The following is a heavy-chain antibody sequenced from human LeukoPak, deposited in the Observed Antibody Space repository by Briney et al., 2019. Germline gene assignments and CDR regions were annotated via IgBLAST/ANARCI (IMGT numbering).Heavy chain of an antibody. CDR3: AKDSFGYLMGNHAFDI. V-gene: IGHV3-23*01. CDR1: GFTFSSYA. D-gene: IGHD1-14*01. J-gene: IGHJ3*02. CDR2: ISGSGGST. Sequence: GGSLRLSCAASGFTFSSYAMSWVRQAPGKGLDGVSAISGSGGSTYYADSVKGRFTISRDNSKNTLYLQMNSLRAEDTAVYYCAKDSFGYLMGNHAFDIWGQGTMVTVSS.